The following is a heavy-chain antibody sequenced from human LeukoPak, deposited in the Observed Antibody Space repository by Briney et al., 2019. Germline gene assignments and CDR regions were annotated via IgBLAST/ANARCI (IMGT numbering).Heavy chain of an antibody. V-gene: IGHV3-48*03. CDR3: ARGSRWDYYYYYMDV. CDR1: GFTFSSYE. J-gene: IGHJ6*03. D-gene: IGHD3-16*01. CDR2: ISSSGSTI. Sequence: PGGSLRLSCAASGFTFSSYEMNWVRQAPGKGLEWVSYISSSGSTIYYADSVKGRFTISRDNAKNSLYLQMNSLRAEDTAVYYCARGSRWDYYYYYMDVWGKGTTVTVSS.